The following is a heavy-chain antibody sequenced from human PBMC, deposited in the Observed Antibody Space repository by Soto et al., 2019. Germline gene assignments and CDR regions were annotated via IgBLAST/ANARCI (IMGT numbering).Heavy chain of an antibody. J-gene: IGHJ4*02. D-gene: IGHD6-13*01. V-gene: IGHV4-31*03. Sequence: SETLSLTCTVSGGSTSRDGYYWTWIRQHPGKGLEWIGYIYYTGITHYNPSLKSRVTISIDTSNNQFSLTVNSVTAADTAVYYCAGGTSSWFDYWGQGTRVTVSS. CDR2: IYYTGIT. CDR1: GGSTSRDGYY. CDR3: AGGTSSWFDY.